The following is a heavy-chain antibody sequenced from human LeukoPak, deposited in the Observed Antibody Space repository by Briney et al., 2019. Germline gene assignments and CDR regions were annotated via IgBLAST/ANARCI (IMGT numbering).Heavy chain of an antibody. D-gene: IGHD1-26*01. CDR1: GGSITTTNY. J-gene: IGHJ4*02. Sequence: PSETLSLTCGLSGGSITTTNYWSWVRQPPGGGLEWIGEISLAGRTRYNPSLKSRVNISIDESKNHLYLNLASVTAADTAVYYCSRESGPFCPFGHWGQGTLVAVTS. V-gene: IGHV4-4*02. CDR3: SRESGPFCPFGH. CDR2: ISLAGRT.